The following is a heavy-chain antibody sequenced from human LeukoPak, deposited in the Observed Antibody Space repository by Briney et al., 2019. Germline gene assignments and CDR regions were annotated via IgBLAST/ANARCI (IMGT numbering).Heavy chain of an antibody. V-gene: IGHV4-59*01. Sequence: SETLSLTCTVSGGSISSYYWSWIRQPPGKGLEWIGYFYYTGYTNYNPSLKSRVAISVDTSKNQFSLYLTSVTAADTAVYYCARESYGIDSWGQGTLVSVSS. J-gene: IGHJ4*02. CDR1: GGSISSYY. CDR2: FYYTGYT. CDR3: ARESYGIDS. D-gene: IGHD5-18*01.